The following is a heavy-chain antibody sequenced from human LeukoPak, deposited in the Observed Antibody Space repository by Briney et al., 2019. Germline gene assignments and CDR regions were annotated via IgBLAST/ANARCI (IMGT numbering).Heavy chain of an antibody. D-gene: IGHD2-2*01. Sequence: KPSETLSLTCTVSGGSISSSSYYWGWIRQPPGKGLEWIGSIYYSGSTFYNPSLKSRVTISVDTSKNKFSLKLRSVTAADTAVYYCAVPRNPDPYQALGQWDYWGQGTLVTVSS. V-gene: IGHV4-39*01. CDR3: AVPRNPDPYQALGQWDY. J-gene: IGHJ4*02. CDR1: GGSISSSSYY. CDR2: IYYSGST.